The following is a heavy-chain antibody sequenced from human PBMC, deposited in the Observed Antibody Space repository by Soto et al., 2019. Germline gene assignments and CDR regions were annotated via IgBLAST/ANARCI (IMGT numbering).Heavy chain of an antibody. V-gene: IGHV3-21*01. CDR2: ISSSSSYI. CDR1: GFTFSSYS. D-gene: IGHD6-19*01. Sequence: GGSVRLSCAASGFTFSSYSMNWVRQAPGKGLEWVSSISSSSSYIYYADSVKGRFTISRDNAKNSLYLQMNSLRAEDTAVYYCARDSGYSSGWYVGPLDYWGQGTLVTVS. J-gene: IGHJ4*02. CDR3: ARDSGYSSGWYVGPLDY.